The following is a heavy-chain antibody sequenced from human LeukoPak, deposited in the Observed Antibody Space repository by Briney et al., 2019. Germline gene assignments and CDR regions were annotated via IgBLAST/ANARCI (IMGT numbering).Heavy chain of an antibody. Sequence: SETLSLTCTVSGGSISSYYWSWIGQPPGKGLEWIGYIYYSGSTNYNPSLKSRVTISVDTSKNQFSLKLSSVTAADTAVYYCARQETGLLDYWGQGTLVTVSS. CDR2: IYYSGST. CDR3: ARQETGLLDY. D-gene: IGHD5-18*01. J-gene: IGHJ4*02. CDR1: GGSISSYY. V-gene: IGHV4-59*08.